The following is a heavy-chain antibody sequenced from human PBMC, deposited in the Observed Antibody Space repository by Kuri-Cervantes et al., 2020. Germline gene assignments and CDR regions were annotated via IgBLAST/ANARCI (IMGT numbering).Heavy chain of an antibody. CDR3: ARDRTENYDILTGYYPRWFDP. D-gene: IGHD3-9*01. CDR1: GYTFTSYY. CDR2: INPSGGST. Sequence: ASVKVSCKASGYTFTSYYMHWVRQAPGQGLEWMGIINPSGGSTSYAQKFQGRVTMTRDTSTSTVYMELSSLRSEDTAVYYCARDRTENYDILTGYYPRWFDPWGQGTLVTVSS. J-gene: IGHJ5*02. V-gene: IGHV1-46*01.